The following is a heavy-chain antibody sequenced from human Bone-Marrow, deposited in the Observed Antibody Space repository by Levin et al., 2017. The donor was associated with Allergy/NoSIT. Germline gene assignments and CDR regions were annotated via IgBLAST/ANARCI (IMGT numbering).Heavy chain of an antibody. Sequence: ASVKVSCKASGYTFTGYYMHWVRQAPGQGLEWMGRINPNSGGTNYAQKFQGRVTMTRDTSISTAYMELSRLRSDDTAVYYCARDYDQDIVVVVAANDNWFDPWGQRTLVTVSS. D-gene: IGHD2-15*01. V-gene: IGHV1-2*06. CDR3: ARDYDQDIVVVVAANDNWFDP. CDR2: INPNSGGT. CDR1: GYTFTGYY. J-gene: IGHJ5*02.